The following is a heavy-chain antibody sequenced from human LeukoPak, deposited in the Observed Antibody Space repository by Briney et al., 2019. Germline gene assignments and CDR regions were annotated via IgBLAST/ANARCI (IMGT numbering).Heavy chain of an antibody. CDR3: ARARPVVPAAMKRTYYMDV. Sequence: PSETLSLTCAVYGGSFSGYYWSWIRQPPGKGLEWIGEINHSGSTNHNPSLKSRVTISVDTSKNQFSLKLSSVTAADTAVYYCARARPVVPAAMKRTYYMDVWGKGTTVTVSS. CDR2: INHSGST. D-gene: IGHD2-2*01. CDR1: GGSFSGYY. J-gene: IGHJ6*03. V-gene: IGHV4-34*01.